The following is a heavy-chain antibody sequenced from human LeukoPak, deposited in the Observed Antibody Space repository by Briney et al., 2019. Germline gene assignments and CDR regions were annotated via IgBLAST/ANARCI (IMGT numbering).Heavy chain of an antibody. CDR1: GGSISSYY. CDR2: IYYSGST. Sequence: SETLSLTCAVYGGSISSYYWSWIRQPPGKGLEWIGYIYYSGSTNYNPSLKSRVTISVDTSKNQFSLKLSSVTAADTAVYYCARGVAAIDYWGQGTLVTVSS. V-gene: IGHV4-59*01. CDR3: ARGVAAIDY. J-gene: IGHJ4*02. D-gene: IGHD1-26*01.